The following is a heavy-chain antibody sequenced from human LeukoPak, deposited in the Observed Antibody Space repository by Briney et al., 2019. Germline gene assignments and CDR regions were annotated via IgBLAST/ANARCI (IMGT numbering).Heavy chain of an antibody. CDR2: IYYSGSI. Sequence: SETLSLTCTVSGXSMTSYYWSWIPQPPGKGLEWIGYIYYSGSINYNPSLKSRVTISIDTSKNQFSLKLTSVTAEDTAVYYCARDRVPAADYWGRGTLVTVSS. CDR1: GXSMTSYY. D-gene: IGHD2-2*01. V-gene: IGHV4-59*01. CDR3: ARDRVPAADY. J-gene: IGHJ4*02.